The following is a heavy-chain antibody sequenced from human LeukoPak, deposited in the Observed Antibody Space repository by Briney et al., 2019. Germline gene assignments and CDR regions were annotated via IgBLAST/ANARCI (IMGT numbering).Heavy chain of an antibody. CDR1: GFTFSIYA. D-gene: IGHD3-3*01. V-gene: IGHV3-23*01. CDR3: AKRYYDFPLDY. CDR2: ISANGGET. Sequence: GGSLRLSCAASGFTFSIYAMNWVRQAPGKGLEWASSISANGGETHYADSVKGRFTISRDNSKNTLYLQINNPRVEDTAVYYCAKRYYDFPLDYWGQGTLVTVS. J-gene: IGHJ4*02.